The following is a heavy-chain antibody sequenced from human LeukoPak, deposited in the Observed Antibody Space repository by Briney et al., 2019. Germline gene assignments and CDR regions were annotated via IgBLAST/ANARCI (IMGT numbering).Heavy chain of an antibody. CDR3: AKDLGEGAYSYGWDAFDI. CDR1: GFTFSSYG. V-gene: IGHV3-33*06. CDR2: IWYDGSNK. J-gene: IGHJ3*02. D-gene: IGHD5-18*01. Sequence: GGSLRLSCAASGFTFSSYGMHWVRQAPGKGLEWVAVIWYDGSNKYYADSVKGRFTISRDNSKNTLYLQMNSLRDEDTAVYYCAKDLGEGAYSYGWDAFDIWGQGTMVTVSS.